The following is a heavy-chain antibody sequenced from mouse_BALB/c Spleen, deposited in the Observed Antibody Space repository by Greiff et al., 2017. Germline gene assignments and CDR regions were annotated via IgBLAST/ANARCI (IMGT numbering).Heavy chain of an antibody. CDR1: GFNIKDYY. D-gene: IGHD1-1*01. J-gene: IGHJ2*01. CDR2: IDPENGDT. V-gene: IGHV14-4*02. CDR3: NAWVTTVVVDY. Sequence: VQLQQSGAELVRSGASVKLSCTASGFNIKDYYMHWVKQRPEQGLEWIGWIDPENGDTEYAPKFQGKATMTADTSSNTAYLQLSSLTSEDTAVYCGNAWVTTVVVDYWGQGTTLTVSS.